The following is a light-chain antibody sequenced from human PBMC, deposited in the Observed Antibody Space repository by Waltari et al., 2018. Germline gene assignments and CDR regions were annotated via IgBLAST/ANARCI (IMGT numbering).Light chain of an antibody. CDR2: DVT. CDR1: SSDVGGYDS. CDR3: CSYVGSSLLV. Sequence: QSALTQPRSVSGSPGQSVTISCPGTSSDVGGYDSVSWYQHHPGKVPKLIIYDVTQRPSGVPDRFSGSKSGNTAYLTISGLQAEDEADYYCCSYVGSSLLVFATGTKVTVL. J-gene: IGLJ1*01. V-gene: IGLV2-11*01.